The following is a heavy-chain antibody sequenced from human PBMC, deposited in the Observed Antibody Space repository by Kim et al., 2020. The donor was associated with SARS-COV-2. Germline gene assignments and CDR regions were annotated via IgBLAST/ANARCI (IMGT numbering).Heavy chain of an antibody. J-gene: IGHJ4*02. D-gene: IGHD6-13*01. Sequence: KYSQKFQGRVTITRDTSASTAYMELSSLRSEDTAVYYCARGMSSSWSFDYWGQGTLVPVSS. V-gene: IGHV1-3*01. CDR3: ARGMSSSWSFDY.